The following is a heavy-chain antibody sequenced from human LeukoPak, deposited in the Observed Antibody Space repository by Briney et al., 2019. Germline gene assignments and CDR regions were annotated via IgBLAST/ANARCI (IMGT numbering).Heavy chain of an antibody. D-gene: IGHD3-3*01. Sequence: SETLSLTCSASGGSISRSSYNWGWLRQPPGKGLEWIGSIYYSGRTYYNPSLKSRVTISVDTSKNQFSLKLSSVTAADTAVDYCARIITYYDFSCWFDPWGQGTLVTVSS. CDR2: IYYSGRT. J-gene: IGHJ5*02. CDR3: ARIITYYDFSCWFDP. V-gene: IGHV4-39*01. CDR1: GGSISRSSYN.